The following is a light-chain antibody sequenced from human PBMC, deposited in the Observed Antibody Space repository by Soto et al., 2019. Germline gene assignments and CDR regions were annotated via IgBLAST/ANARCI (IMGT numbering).Light chain of an antibody. CDR2: DAS. J-gene: IGKJ2*01. CDR1: QSIGSY. V-gene: IGKV1-39*01. CDR3: QQSYSTLYT. Sequence: DIQMTQSPSSLSASVGDRVTITCRASQSIGSYLNSYQQKPGKAPKLLIYDASSLQSGVPSRFSGSGSGTDFTLTISSLQPGDFATYYCQQSYSTLYTFGQGTKLEIK.